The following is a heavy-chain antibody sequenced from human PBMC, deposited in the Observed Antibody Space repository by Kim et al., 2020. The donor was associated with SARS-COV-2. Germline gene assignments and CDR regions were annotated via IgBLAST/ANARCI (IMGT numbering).Heavy chain of an antibody. V-gene: IGHV4-31*03. D-gene: IGHD3-22*01. CDR3: ARARITMIVVDAFDI. J-gene: IGHJ3*02. CDR2: IYYSGST. CDR1: GGSISSCGYY. Sequence: SETLSLTCTVSGGSISSCGYYWSWIRQHPGKGLEWIAYIYYSGSTYYNPSLKSRVTISVDTSKNQFSLKLSSVTAADTAVYYCARARITMIVVDAFDIWGQGTMVTVSS.